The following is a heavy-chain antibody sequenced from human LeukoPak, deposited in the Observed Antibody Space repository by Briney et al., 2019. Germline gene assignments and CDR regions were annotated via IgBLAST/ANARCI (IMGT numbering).Heavy chain of an antibody. Sequence: SETLSLTCTVPGGSISSSSYYWGWIRQPPGKGLEWIGSIYYSGSTYYNPSLKSRVTISVDRSKNQFSLKLSSVTAADTAVYYCAREPRWVDPGGAAAVIDYWGQGTLVTVSS. V-gene: IGHV4-39*07. CDR2: IYYSGST. D-gene: IGHD6-13*01. CDR3: AREPRWVDPGGAAAVIDY. CDR1: GGSISSSSYY. J-gene: IGHJ4*02.